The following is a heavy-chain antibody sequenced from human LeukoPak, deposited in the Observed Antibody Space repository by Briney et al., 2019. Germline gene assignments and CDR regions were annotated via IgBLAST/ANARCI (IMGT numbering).Heavy chain of an antibody. CDR3: ARDCDRSGYYCY. J-gene: IGHJ4*02. CDR1: GYTFTSYG. D-gene: IGHD3-22*01. Sequence: ASVTVSYTASGYTFTSYGISWVRQAPGQGREWMGWISGDNRNTNYAQKLQGRVTMTTDTSTSTAYMELRSLRSDDTAVYYCARDCDRSGYYCYWGQGTLVTVSS. V-gene: IGHV1-18*01. CDR2: ISGDNRNT.